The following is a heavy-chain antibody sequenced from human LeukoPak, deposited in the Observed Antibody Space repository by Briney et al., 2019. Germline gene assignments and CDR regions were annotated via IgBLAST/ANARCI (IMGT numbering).Heavy chain of an antibody. V-gene: IGHV3-23*01. J-gene: IGHJ1*01. Sequence: GGSLRLSCAASGFTFSRFSMSWVRQAPGRGPEWVSRIGVGGSSTYYADSVKGRFTISRDNSKNTLYLQMHSLRVEDTAVYYCAQFMSLYDEGVVYWGQGTLVRVSS. CDR3: AQFMSLYDEGVVY. CDR2: IGVGGSST. CDR1: GFTFSRFS. D-gene: IGHD2-2*01.